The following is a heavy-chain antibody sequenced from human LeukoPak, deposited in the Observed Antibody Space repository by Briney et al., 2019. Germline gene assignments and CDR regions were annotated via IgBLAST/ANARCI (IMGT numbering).Heavy chain of an antibody. CDR3: ARDLYCSSTSCPGY. D-gene: IGHD2-2*01. J-gene: IGHJ4*02. Sequence: GGSLRLSCAASGFTVSSNYMSWVRQAPGKGREWVSVIYSGGSTYYADSVKGRFTISRDNSKNTLYLQMNSLSAEDTAVYYCARDLYCSSTSCPGYWGQGTLVTVSS. CDR1: GFTVSSNY. V-gene: IGHV3-66*01. CDR2: IYSGGST.